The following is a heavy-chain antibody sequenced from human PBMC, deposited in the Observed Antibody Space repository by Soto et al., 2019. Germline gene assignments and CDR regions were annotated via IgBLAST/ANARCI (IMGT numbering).Heavy chain of an antibody. D-gene: IGHD5-18*01. V-gene: IGHV4-39*01. CDR2: IYYSGST. J-gene: IGHJ6*02. Sequence: SETLSLTCTVSGGSISSSSYYWGWIRQPPGKGLEWIGSIYYSGSTYYNPSLKSRVTISVDTSKNQFSLKLSSVTAADTAVYYCARGDTAMEYYYYGMDVWGQGTTVTVSS. CDR3: ARGDTAMEYYYYGMDV. CDR1: GGSISSSSYY.